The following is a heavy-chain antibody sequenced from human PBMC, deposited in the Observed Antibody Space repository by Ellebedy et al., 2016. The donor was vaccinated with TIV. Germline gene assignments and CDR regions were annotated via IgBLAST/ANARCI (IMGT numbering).Heavy chain of an antibody. CDR1: GDSISSSITQY. D-gene: IGHD2-15*01. CDR3: ARHYPGGYPGGV. CDR2: ISYSGSI. V-gene: IGHV4-39*01. J-gene: IGHJ6*04. Sequence: GSLRLSXTVSGDSISSSITQYWGWIRQPPGKGLQWIGLISYSGSIYYNPSLKSRVTISVDTSKNQFSLELSSVTAADTALYYCARHYPGGYPGGVWGKGTTVTVSS.